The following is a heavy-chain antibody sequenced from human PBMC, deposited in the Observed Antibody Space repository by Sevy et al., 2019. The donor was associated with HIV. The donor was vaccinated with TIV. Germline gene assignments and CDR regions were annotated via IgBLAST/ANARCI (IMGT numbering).Heavy chain of an antibody. D-gene: IGHD6-25*01. J-gene: IGHJ3*02. CDR1: GFTFSGYY. V-gene: IGHV3-11*01. CDR2: ISGSGSTI. CDR3: ARGMSGSFDI. Sequence: GGSLRLSCAASGFTFSGYYMSWIRQAPGKGLEWLSYISGSGSTIYYADSVKGRFTISRDNAENSLYLQMNSLRAEDTALYYCARGMSGSFDIWGQGTMVIVSS.